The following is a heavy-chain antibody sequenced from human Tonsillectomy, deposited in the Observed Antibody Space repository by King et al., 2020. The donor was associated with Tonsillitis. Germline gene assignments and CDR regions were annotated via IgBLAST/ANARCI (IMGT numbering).Heavy chain of an antibody. D-gene: IGHD2-2*01. Sequence: VQLVQSGAEVKKPGASVKVSCKASGYTFIGYYMHWVRQAPGQGLEWMGWINPNSGGTNYAQKFQGRVTMTRDTSISTAYMELSRLRSDDTAVYYCARDLRADSAATTFDYWGQGTLVTVSS. CDR1: GYTFIGYY. J-gene: IGHJ4*02. CDR3: ARDLRADSAATTFDY. V-gene: IGHV1-2*02. CDR2: INPNSGGT.